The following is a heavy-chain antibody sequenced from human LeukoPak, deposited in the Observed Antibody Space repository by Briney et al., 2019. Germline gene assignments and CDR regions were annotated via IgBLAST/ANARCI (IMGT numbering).Heavy chain of an antibody. V-gene: IGHV4-59*01. CDR2: IYYSGST. CDR3: ARVKNYVWGSYRFDY. D-gene: IGHD3-16*02. Sequence: PSETLSLTCTVSGGSISSYYWSCIRQPPGKGLEWIGYIYYSGSTNYNPSLKSRVTISVDTSKNQFSLKLSSVTAADTAVYYCARVKNYVWGSYRFDYWGQGTLVTVSS. J-gene: IGHJ4*02. CDR1: GGSISSYY.